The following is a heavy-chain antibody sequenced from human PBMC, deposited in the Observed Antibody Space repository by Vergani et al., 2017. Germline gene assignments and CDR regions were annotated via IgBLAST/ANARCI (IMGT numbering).Heavy chain of an antibody. CDR2: ITPFNGNT. CDR1: GYTFTYRY. Sequence: QMQLVQSGAEVKKTGSSVKVSCKASGYTFTYRYLHWVRQAPGQALEWMGWITPFNGNTNYAQKFQDRVTITRDGSMSTAYMELSSLRSEDTAMYYCALAESSTSCINSVCITPETGSWFDPWGQGTLVTVSS. CDR3: ALAESSTSCINSVCITPETGSWFDP. V-gene: IGHV1-45*02. J-gene: IGHJ5*02. D-gene: IGHD2-2*01.